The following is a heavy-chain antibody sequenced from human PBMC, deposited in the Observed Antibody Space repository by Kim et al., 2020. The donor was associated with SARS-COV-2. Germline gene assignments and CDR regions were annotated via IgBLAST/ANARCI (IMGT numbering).Heavy chain of an antibody. D-gene: IGHD6-6*01. V-gene: IGHV4-39*01. J-gene: IGHJ4*02. CDR3: ATEYSSSSSYFDY. Sequence: NPTLKRRVTISVDTSKNQFSLKLSSVTAADTAVFYCATEYSSSSSYFDYWGQGTLVTVSS.